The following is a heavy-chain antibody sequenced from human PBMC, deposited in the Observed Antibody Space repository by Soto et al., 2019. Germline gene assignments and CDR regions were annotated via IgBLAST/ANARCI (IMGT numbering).Heavy chain of an antibody. CDR1: GFTFRSYA. V-gene: IGHV3-23*01. CDR2: ISGSGIST. D-gene: IGHD3-10*02. Sequence: GGSLRLSCAASGFTFRSYAMSWVRQAPWKGLEWVSGISGSGISTHYADSVKGRFTVSRDNSKNTLYLQMNSLRAEDTAVYNCAKDQLYIRGVIHNWFDPWGQGTLVTVSS. J-gene: IGHJ5*02. CDR3: AKDQLYIRGVIHNWFDP.